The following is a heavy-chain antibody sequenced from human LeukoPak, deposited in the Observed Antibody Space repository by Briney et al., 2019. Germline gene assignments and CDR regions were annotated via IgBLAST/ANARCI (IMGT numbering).Heavy chain of an antibody. J-gene: IGHJ4*02. D-gene: IGHD6-13*01. CDR3: AVVYSSSWYSTPFDY. CDR1: GFTFSSYW. V-gene: IGHV3-74*01. CDR2: INSDGSST. Sequence: LTGGSLRLSCAASGFTFSSYWMHWVRQAPGKGLVWVSRINSDGSSTSYADSVKGRFTTSRDNAKNTLYLQMNSLRAEDTAVYYCAVVYSSSWYSTPFDYWGQGTLVTVSS.